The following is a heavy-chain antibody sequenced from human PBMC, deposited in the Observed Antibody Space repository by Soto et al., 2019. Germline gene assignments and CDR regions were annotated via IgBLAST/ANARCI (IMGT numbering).Heavy chain of an antibody. CDR2: INHSGST. J-gene: IGHJ4*01. V-gene: IGHV4-34*01. CDR3: ARGRRVVRGYQARARPYFYY. CDR1: GGCFSGYY. Sequence: SGTVSLSCAVYGGCFSGYYWCWIRQPPRKGLEWIGEINHSGSTNYNPSLKSRVTISVDTSKNQFSLKLSSVTAADTAVYYCARGRRVVRGYQARARPYFYYRAQRTPVPVS. D-gene: IGHD3-10*01.